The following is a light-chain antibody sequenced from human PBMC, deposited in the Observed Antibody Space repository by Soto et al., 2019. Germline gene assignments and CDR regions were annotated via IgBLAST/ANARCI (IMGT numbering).Light chain of an antibody. J-gene: IGKJ1*01. CDR3: QQYETSPRT. V-gene: IGKV3-11*01. CDR1: QSVNRY. Sequence: EIVLTQSPATLSLSPGERATLSCWASQSVNRYLVWYQQKPGQAPRLLMYDASKRATGIPARFSGSGSGTDFTLTISRLEPEDFAVYYCQQYETSPRTFGQGTKVDIK. CDR2: DAS.